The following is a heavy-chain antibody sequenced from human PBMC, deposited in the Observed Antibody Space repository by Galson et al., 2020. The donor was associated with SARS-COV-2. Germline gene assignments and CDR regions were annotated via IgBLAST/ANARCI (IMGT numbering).Heavy chain of an antibody. D-gene: IGHD6-19*01. CDR3: ARVGWQWLGWVRGYFDY. Sequence: SETLSLTCAVSGGSISSSNWWSWVRQPPGKGLEWIGEIYHSGSTNYNPSLKSRVTISVDKSKNQFSLKLSSVTAADTAVYYCARVGWQWLGWVRGYFDYWGQGTLVTVSS. CDR1: GGSISSSNW. J-gene: IGHJ4*02. CDR2: IYHSGST. V-gene: IGHV4-4*02.